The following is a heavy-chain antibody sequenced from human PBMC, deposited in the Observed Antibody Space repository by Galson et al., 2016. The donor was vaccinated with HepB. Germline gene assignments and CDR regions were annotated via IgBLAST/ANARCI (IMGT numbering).Heavy chain of an antibody. V-gene: IGHV3-74*01. CDR2: ISSDGSST. J-gene: IGHJ5*02. CDR1: GFTFSSYW. Sequence: SLRLSCAASGFTFSSYWMHWVRQAPGKGLVWVSRISSDGSSTSYADSVKGRFIISRDNAKNTLYLQMNSLRAEDTAVYYCARDLMSPYNWFDPWGQGALVTVSS. CDR3: ARDLMSPYNWFDP.